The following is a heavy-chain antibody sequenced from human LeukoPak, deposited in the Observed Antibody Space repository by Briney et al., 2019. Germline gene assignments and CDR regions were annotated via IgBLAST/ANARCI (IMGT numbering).Heavy chain of an antibody. CDR2: INPNSGGT. V-gene: IGHV1-2*02. D-gene: IGHD3-22*01. Sequence: ASVKVPCKASGYTFTGYYMHWVRQAPGQGLEWMGWINPNSGGTNYAQKFQGRVTMTRDTSISTAYMELSRLRSDDTAVYYCAREYHSSGYYSLDYWGQGTLVTVSS. J-gene: IGHJ4*02. CDR3: AREYHSSGYYSLDY. CDR1: GYTFTGYY.